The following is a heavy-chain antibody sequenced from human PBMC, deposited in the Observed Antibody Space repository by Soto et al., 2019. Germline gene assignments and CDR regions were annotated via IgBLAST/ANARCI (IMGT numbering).Heavy chain of an antibody. D-gene: IGHD6-13*01. J-gene: IGHJ4*02. CDR1: GYTSTTYD. CDR2: INAGNGAT. V-gene: IGHV1-3*01. CDR3: ARGSAAAGPYYFDY. Sequence: ASVKVSCKASGYTSTTYDINWVRQAPGQSLEWMGWINAGNGATKYSQNFQDRVTIARDTSANTAFMELSSLTSEDTAVYYCARGSAAAGPYYFDYWAQGTLVTVSS.